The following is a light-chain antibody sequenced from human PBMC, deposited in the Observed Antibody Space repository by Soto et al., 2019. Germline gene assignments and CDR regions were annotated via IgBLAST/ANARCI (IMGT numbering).Light chain of an antibody. CDR3: SSHTSSSTRV. CDR1: SSDAGGYKY. CDR2: EVS. V-gene: IGLV2-14*01. Sequence: QSALTQPASVSWSPGQSITISCTGTSSDAGGYKYVSWYQHHPGKAPKLVIYEVSNRPSGVSNRFSGSKSGNTASLTISGLQAEDEADYYCSSHTSSSTRVFGGGTQLTVL. J-gene: IGLJ2*01.